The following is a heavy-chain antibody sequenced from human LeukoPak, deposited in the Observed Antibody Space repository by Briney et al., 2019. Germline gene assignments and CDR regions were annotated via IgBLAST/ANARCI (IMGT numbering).Heavy chain of an antibody. J-gene: IGHJ4*02. D-gene: IGHD3-16*02. CDR2: IYTSGST. CDR3: ARDFRYYDYVWGSYRQHATFDY. Sequence: SQTLSLTCTVSGGSISSGSYYWSWIRQPAGKGLEWIGRIYTSGSTNYNPSLKSRVTISVDTSKNQFSLKLSSVTAADTAVYYCARDFRYYDYVWGSYRQHATFDYWGQGTLVTVSS. CDR1: GGSISSGSYY. V-gene: IGHV4-61*02.